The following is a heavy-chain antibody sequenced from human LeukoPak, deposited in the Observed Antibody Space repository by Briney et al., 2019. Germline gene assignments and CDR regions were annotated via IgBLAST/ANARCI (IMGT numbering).Heavy chain of an antibody. CDR3: ARLPDRIAVAGENFDY. J-gene: IGHJ4*02. D-gene: IGHD6-19*01. V-gene: IGHV1-69*06. CDR1: GGTFSSYA. Sequence: ASVKVSCKASGGTFSSYAISWVRQAPGQGLEWMGGIIPIFGTANYAQKFQGRVTITADKSTSTAYMELSSLRSEDTAVYYCARLPDRIAVAGENFDYWGQGTLVTVSS. CDR2: IIPIFGTA.